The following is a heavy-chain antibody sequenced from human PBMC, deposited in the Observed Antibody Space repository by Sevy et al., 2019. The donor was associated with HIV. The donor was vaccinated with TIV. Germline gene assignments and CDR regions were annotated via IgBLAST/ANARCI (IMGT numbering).Heavy chain of an antibody. CDR2: IIGSGGRT. CDR1: GFNFNNYA. CDR3: AKDGHDYGDFYFNY. J-gene: IGHJ4*02. V-gene: IGHV3-23*01. Sequence: GGSLRLSCAAAGFNFNNYAMSWVRQSPGKGLEWVSCIIGSGGRTYYAESVKGRFTISRDNAKNTLYLQMNNLRAEDTAVYYCAKDGHDYGDFYFNYWGQGTLVTVSS. D-gene: IGHD4-17*01.